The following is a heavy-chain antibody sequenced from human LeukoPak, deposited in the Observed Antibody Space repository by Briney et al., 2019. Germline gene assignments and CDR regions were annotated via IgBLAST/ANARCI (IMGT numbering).Heavy chain of an antibody. CDR3: AKDRGWGYYDSSGTKGPTPDAFDI. Sequence: PGGSLRLSCAVSGFTFSSYAMSWVRQAPGKVLEWVLVISGSGGSIYYADSVKGRFTISRDNSKNTLYLQMNSLRAEDTAVYYCAKDRGWGYYDSSGTKGPTPDAFDIWGQGTMVTVSS. CDR1: GFTFSSYA. CDR2: ISGSGGSI. V-gene: IGHV3-23*01. D-gene: IGHD3-22*01. J-gene: IGHJ3*02.